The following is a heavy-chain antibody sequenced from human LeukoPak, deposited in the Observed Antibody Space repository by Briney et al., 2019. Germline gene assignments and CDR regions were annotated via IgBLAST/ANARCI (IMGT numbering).Heavy chain of an antibody. CDR1: GFSISDYY. Sequence: GGSLRLSCDASGFSISDYYMSWIRQSPGRGLEWISYITSGSGSTKYADSVKGRFTISRDKAKNSVALQLNSLRAEDTAVYYCTKERRGTYYAFESWGQGTLVTVSS. V-gene: IGHV3-11*05. CDR2: ITSGSGST. D-gene: IGHD3-16*01. CDR3: TKERRGTYYAFES. J-gene: IGHJ4*02.